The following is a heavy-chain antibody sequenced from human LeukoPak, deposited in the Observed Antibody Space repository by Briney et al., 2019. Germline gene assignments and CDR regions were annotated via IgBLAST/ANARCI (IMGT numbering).Heavy chain of an antibody. Sequence: ASVKVSCKASGYTFTGYYMHWVRQAPGQGLEWMGWIETGTGNPTYAQGFTGRFVFSLDTSVSTAYLQISSLKAEDTAVYFCARDKGGAYDWGQGTLVTVSS. CDR1: GYTFTGYY. V-gene: IGHV7-4-1*02. CDR2: IETGTGNP. D-gene: IGHD2-21*01. J-gene: IGHJ4*02. CDR3: ARDKGGAYD.